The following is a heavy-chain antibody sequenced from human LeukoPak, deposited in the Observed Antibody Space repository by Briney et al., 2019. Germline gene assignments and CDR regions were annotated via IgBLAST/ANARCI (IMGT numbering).Heavy chain of an antibody. Sequence: GGSLRLSCAASGFTFSSYAMHWVRQAPGKGLEWVAVVSYDGSNKYYADSVKGRFTISRDNAKNSLYLQMNSLRAEDTAVYYWARDSGIDAFDILGQGTMVTVSS. CDR3: ARDSGIDAFDI. CDR2: VSYDGSNK. J-gene: IGHJ3*02. D-gene: IGHD2-15*01. V-gene: IGHV3-30-3*01. CDR1: GFTFSSYA.